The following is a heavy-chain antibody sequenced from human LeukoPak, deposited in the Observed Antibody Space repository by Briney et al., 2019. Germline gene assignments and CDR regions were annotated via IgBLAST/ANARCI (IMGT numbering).Heavy chain of an antibody. D-gene: IGHD4-17*01. V-gene: IGHV1-2*02. CDR1: GYTFTGYY. CDR3: ARAQGAVTTDGPVDY. CDR2: INPNSGGT. J-gene: IGHJ4*02. Sequence: GASVKVSCKASGYTFTGYYMHWVRQAPGQGLEWMGWINPNSGGTNYAQKFQGRVTMTRDTSISTAYMELSRLRSDDTAVYYCARAQGAVTTDGPVDYWGQGTLVTVSS.